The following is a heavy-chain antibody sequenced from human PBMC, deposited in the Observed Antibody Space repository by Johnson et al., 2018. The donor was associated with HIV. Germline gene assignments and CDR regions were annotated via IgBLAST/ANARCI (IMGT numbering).Heavy chain of an antibody. CDR1: GFTVSRNY. J-gene: IGHJ3*02. CDR2: IYSDGST. D-gene: IGHD6-13*01. Sequence: VQLVESGGGLVQPGGSLRLSCAASGFTVSRNYMNWVRQAPGKGLEWVSVIYSDGSTYFADSVKGRFTISRDSSKNTLYLQMNSLRAEDTAVYYCVRRPFGAAPGADTFDIWGQGTMVTVS. V-gene: IGHV3-66*01. CDR3: VRRPFGAAPGADTFDI.